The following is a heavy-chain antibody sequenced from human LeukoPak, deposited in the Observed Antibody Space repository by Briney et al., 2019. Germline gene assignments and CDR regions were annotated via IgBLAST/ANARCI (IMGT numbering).Heavy chain of an antibody. V-gene: IGHV4-39*01. CDR2: IYYSGST. Sequence: SETLSLTCTVSGGSISSSSYYWGWIRQPPGKGLERIGSIYYSGSTYYNPSLKSRVTISVDTSKNQFSLKLSSVTAADTAVYYCARRPKVYYYYGMDVWGQGTTVTVSS. CDR3: ARRPKVYYYYGMDV. J-gene: IGHJ6*02. CDR1: GGSISSSSYY.